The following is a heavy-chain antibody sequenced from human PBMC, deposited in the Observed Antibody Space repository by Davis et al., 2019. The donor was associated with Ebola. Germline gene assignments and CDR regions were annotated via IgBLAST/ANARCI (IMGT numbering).Heavy chain of an antibody. J-gene: IGHJ4*02. V-gene: IGHV1-2*06. Sequence: ASVKVSCKASGYTFTGYHMHWVRQAPGQGLEWMGRMNPHNGDANYAQNFQGRVTMTRDTSISTAYMELSRLRYDDTAVYYCARLCSSSCPNDYWGQGTLVTVSS. D-gene: IGHD6-13*01. CDR2: MNPHNGDA. CDR3: ARLCSSSCPNDY. CDR1: GYTFTGYH.